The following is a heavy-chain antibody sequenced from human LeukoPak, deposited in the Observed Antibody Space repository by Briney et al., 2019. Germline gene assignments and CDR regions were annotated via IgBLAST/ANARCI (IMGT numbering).Heavy chain of an antibody. J-gene: IGHJ4*02. D-gene: IGHD6-6*01. CDR2: IYYSGST. CDR1: GGSISSYY. V-gene: IGHV4-59*08. Sequence: SETLSLTCTVSGGSISSYYWSWIRQPPGKGLEWIGYIYYSGSTNYNPSLKSRVTISVDTSKNQFSLILSSVTAADTAVYYCARGSWYSSSPSFDYWGQGTLVTVSS. CDR3: ARGSWYSSSPSFDY.